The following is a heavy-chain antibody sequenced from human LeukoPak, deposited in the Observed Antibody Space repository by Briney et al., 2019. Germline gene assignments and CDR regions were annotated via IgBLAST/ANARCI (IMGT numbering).Heavy chain of an antibody. D-gene: IGHD2-2*01. J-gene: IGHJ6*02. CDR3: ARRSSTSYYYYGMDV. V-gene: IGHV4-31*11. CDR2: IYYSGST. Sequence: PSETLSLTCAVYGGSFSGYYWSWIRQHPGKGLEWIGYIYYSGSTYYNPSLKSRVTISVDTSRNQFSLKLSSVTAADTAVYYCARRSSTSYYYYGMDVWGQGTTVTVSS. CDR1: GGSFSGYY.